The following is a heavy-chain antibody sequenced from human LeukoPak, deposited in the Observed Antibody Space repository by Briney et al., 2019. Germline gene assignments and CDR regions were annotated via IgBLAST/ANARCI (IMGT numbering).Heavy chain of an antibody. Sequence: SETLSLTCTVSGGSISSYYWSWIRQPPGKGLEWIGYIYYSGSTNYNPSLKSRVTISVDTSKNQFSLKLSSVTAADTAVYYCARQGATVHYYFDYWGQGTLVTVSS. V-gene: IGHV4-59*08. CDR3: ARQGATVHYYFDY. D-gene: IGHD4-11*01. J-gene: IGHJ4*02. CDR1: GGSISSYY. CDR2: IYYSGST.